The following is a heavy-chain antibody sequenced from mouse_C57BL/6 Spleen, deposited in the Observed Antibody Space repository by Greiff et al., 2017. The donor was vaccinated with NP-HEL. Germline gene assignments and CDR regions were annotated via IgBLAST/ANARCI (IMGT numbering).Heavy chain of an antibody. CDR2: INPNNGGT. CDR1: GYTFTDYY. Sequence: EVQLQQSGPELVKPGASVKISCKASGYTFTDYYMNWVKQSHGKSLEWIGDINPNNGGTSYNQKFKGKATLTVDKSSSTAYMELRSLTSEDSAVYYGARGGLGYDSLAYWGQGTLVTVSA. V-gene: IGHV1-26*01. J-gene: IGHJ3*01. D-gene: IGHD2-2*01. CDR3: ARGGLGYDSLAY.